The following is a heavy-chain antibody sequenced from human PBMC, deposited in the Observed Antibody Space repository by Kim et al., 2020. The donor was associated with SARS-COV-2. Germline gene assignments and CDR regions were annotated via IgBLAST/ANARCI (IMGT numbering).Heavy chain of an antibody. J-gene: IGHJ6*01. V-gene: IGHV4-39*01. CDR1: GGSISSSSYY. D-gene: IGHD5-18*01. CDR2: IYYSGST. Sequence: SETLSLTCTVSGGSISSSSYYWGWIRQPPGKGLEWIGSIYYSGSTYYNPSLKSRVTISVDTSKNQFSLKLSSVTAADTAVYYCARLAGTAMATYYYYYG. CDR3: ARLAGTAMATYYYYYG.